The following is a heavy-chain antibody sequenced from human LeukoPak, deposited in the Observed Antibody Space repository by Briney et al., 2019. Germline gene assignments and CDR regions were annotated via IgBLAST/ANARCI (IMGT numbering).Heavy chain of an antibody. D-gene: IGHD3-3*01. J-gene: IGHJ4*02. CDR1: GFTFSSYW. V-gene: IGHV3-74*01. Sequence: PGGSLRLPCAASGFTFSSYWMHWVRQAPGKGLVWVSRIKSDGSNTNYADSVKGRFTISRDNAKNTLHLQMNSLRAEDTAVYYCARGGYYGSGRYYFDSWGQGTLVTVSS. CDR2: IKSDGSNT. CDR3: ARGGYYGSGRYYFDS.